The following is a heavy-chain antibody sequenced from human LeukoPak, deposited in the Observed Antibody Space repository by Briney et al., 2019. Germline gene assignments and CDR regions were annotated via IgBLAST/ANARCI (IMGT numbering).Heavy chain of an antibody. J-gene: IGHJ4*02. D-gene: IGHD4-17*01. CDR1: GFNVSSTC. CDR2: INSGGTT. Sequence: GGSLRLSCVASGFNVSSTCMNWVRQAPGKGLEWVSLINSGGTTYYPDSVKGRFTIARDNSKNTLFLQMNSLRAEDSGVYYCARVVTTGSYFDYWGQGTLVTVSS. CDR3: ARVVTTGSYFDY. V-gene: IGHV3-66*01.